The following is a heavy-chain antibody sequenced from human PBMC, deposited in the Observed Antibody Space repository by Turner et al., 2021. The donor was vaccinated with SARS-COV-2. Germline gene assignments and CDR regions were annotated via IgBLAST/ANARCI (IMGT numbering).Heavy chain of an antibody. J-gene: IGHJ4*02. CDR3: ASPFDY. Sequence: EVQLLESGGGLLQPGGSLRLSCAASGFTFSTSAMTWVRQGPGKGLEWVSGISGSGGSTYYADPVKGRFTISRDNAKNSLYLQMNSLRADDTAVYYCASPFDYWGQGTLVTVSS. CDR1: GFTFSTSA. CDR2: ISGSGGST. V-gene: IGHV3-23*01.